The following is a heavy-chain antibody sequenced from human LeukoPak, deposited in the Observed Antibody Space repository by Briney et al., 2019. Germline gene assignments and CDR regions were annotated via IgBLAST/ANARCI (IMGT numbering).Heavy chain of an antibody. Sequence: ASVKVSCKASGYTFTSYDINWVQQATGQGLEWMGWMNPNSGNTGYAQKFQGRVTITRNTSISTAYMELSSLRSEDTAVYYCARVTGYMIEDYFDYWGQGTLVTVSS. CDR2: MNPNSGNT. J-gene: IGHJ4*02. D-gene: IGHD3-22*01. V-gene: IGHV1-8*03. CDR1: GYTFTSYD. CDR3: ARVTGYMIEDYFDY.